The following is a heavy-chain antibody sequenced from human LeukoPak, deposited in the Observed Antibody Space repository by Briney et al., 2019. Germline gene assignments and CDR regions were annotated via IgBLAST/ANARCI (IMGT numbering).Heavy chain of an antibody. CDR3: ARLWRDGYNSRDY. D-gene: IGHD5-24*01. CDR1: GGSISSYY. J-gene: IGHJ4*02. Sequence: SETLSLTCTVSGGSISSYYWSWIRQPPGQGLEWIGYIYYSGSTNYNPSLKSRVTISVDTSKNQFSLKLSSVPAADTAVYYCARLWRDGYNSRDYWGQGTLVTVSS. V-gene: IGHV4-59*08. CDR2: IYYSGST.